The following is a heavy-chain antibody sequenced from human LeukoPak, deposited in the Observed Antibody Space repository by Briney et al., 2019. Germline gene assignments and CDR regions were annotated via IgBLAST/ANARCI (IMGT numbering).Heavy chain of an antibody. CDR2: ISSSSSYI. CDR1: GFTFSSYS. Sequence: GGSLRLSCAASGFTFSSYSMNWVRQAPGKGLEWVSSISSSSSYIYYADSVKGRFTISRDNAKNSLYLQMNSLRAEDTAVYYCAKGLKYSDSSGYPSWGQGTLVTVSS. CDR3: AKGLKYSDSSGYPS. D-gene: IGHD3-22*01. J-gene: IGHJ4*02. V-gene: IGHV3-21*01.